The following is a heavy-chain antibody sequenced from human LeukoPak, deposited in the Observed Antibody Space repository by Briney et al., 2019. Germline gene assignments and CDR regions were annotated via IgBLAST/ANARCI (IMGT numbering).Heavy chain of an antibody. D-gene: IGHD1-14*01. V-gene: IGHV3-53*01. J-gene: IGHJ4*02. CDR3: ARGVEPLAANTLAY. Sequence: GGSLRLSCTASGFTFSSYAMHWVRQAPGKGLEWVSVLYSDGNTKYADSVQGRFTISRDNSKDTLYLEMNSLSPDDTAVYYCARGVEPLAANTLAYWGQGTLVTVSS. CDR2: LYSDGNT. CDR1: GFTFSSYA.